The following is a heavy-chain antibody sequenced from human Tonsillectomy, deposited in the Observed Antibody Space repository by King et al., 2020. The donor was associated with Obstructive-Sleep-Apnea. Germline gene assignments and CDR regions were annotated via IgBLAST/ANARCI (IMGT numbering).Heavy chain of an antibody. V-gene: IGHV3-33*01. Sequence: VQLVESGGGVVQPGRSLRLSCAASGFRFSSYGMHWVRQAPGKGLDWVAGVWSDGTHKDYADSVKGRFTISKDNSKKTVYLQMNSLRVEDTAVYFCARDRCSGGTCLSSYFDYWGRGTLVTVSS. J-gene: IGHJ4*02. D-gene: IGHD2-15*01. CDR2: VWSDGTHK. CDR1: GFRFSSYG. CDR3: ARDRCSGGTCLSSYFDY.